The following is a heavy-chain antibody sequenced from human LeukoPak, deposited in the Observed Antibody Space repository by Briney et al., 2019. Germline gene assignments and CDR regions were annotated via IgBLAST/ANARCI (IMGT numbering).Heavy chain of an antibody. CDR3: TRVPKTRRFGSGSLYYYYYYMDV. CDR1: GGSISSSNW. D-gene: IGHD3-10*01. Sequence: KPSETLSLTCAVSGGSISSSNWWSWVRQPPGKGLEWIGEIYHSGSTNYNPSLKSRVTISVDKSKNQFSLKLSSVTAADTAVYCCTRVPKTRRFGSGSLYYYYYYMDVWGKGTTVTVSS. CDR2: IYHSGST. J-gene: IGHJ6*03. V-gene: IGHV4-4*01.